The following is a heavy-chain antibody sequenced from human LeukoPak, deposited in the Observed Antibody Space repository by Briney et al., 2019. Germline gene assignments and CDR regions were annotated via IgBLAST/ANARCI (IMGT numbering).Heavy chain of an antibody. J-gene: IGHJ5*02. D-gene: IGHD3-3*01. Sequence: GGAPRLSCAAPGFLFSGYLMHWVPPAPGEGLVWLSRIKNDGSITSYADSVKGRFTISRDNAKNTLYLQMNSLRVEDTAVYYCTKSDWFDPWGQGTLVTVSS. V-gene: IGHV3-74*01. CDR3: TKSDWFDP. CDR1: GFLFSGYL. CDR2: IKNDGSIT.